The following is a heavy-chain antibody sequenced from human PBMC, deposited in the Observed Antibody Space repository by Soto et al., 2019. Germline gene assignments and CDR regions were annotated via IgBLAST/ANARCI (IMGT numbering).Heavy chain of an antibody. CDR3: DTAGGLGAVAADY. CDR1: GGSISSGGYS. J-gene: IGHJ4*02. V-gene: IGHV4-30-2*01. Sequence: QLQLQESGSGLVKPSQTLSLTCAVSGGSISSGGYSWSWIRQPPGKGLEWIGYIYHRGSTHYNPSLQSRVTISVDRSNNQFSLKLSSVTAADTAVYYCDTAGGLGAVAADYWGQGTLVTVSS. D-gene: IGHD6-19*01. CDR2: IYHRGST.